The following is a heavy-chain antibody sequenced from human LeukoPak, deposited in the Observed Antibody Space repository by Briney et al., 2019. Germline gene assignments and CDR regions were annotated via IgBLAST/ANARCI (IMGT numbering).Heavy chain of an antibody. CDR2: INQDGSKE. V-gene: IGHV3-7*01. J-gene: IGHJ4*02. Sequence: GGSLRLSCAASGFTFSNYWMAWVRQAPGKGLEWVAHINQDGSKEHYMDSVKARFTISRDNAKNSLSLQMNSLRAEDTAVYYCVRDGGVSGYDLLDYWGQGTLDTVSS. CDR1: GFTFSNYW. D-gene: IGHD5-12*01. CDR3: VRDGGVSGYDLLDY.